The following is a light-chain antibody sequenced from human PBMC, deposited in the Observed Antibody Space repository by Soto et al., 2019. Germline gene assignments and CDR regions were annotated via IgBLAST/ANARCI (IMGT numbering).Light chain of an antibody. CDR3: QQYNSYWT. Sequence: DIQMTQSPSTLSASVGDRVTITCRASQSISSGLAWYQQKPGKAPKLLIYKASSLERGVPSRFSGSGAGTEFTLTISSLQPDDFATYYCQQYNSYWTFGQGTKVEIK. J-gene: IGKJ1*01. CDR1: QSISSG. V-gene: IGKV1-5*03. CDR2: KAS.